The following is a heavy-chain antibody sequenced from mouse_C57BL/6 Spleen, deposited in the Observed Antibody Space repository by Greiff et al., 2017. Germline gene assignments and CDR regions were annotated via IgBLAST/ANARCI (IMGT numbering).Heavy chain of an antibody. CDR2: INPNNGGT. J-gene: IGHJ4*01. Sequence: EVQLQQSGPELVKPGASVKISCKASGYTFTDYYMNWVKQSHGKSLEWIGDINPNNGGTSYNQKFKGKATLTVDKSSSTAYMELRSLTSEDSAVYYCARCYGNYAMDYWGQGTSVTVSS. D-gene: IGHD2-1*01. CDR1: GYTFTDYY. V-gene: IGHV1-26*01. CDR3: ARCYGNYAMDY.